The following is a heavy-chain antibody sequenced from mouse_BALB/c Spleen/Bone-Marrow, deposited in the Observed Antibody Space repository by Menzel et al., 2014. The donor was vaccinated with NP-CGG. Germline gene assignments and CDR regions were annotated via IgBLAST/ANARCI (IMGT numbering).Heavy chain of an antibody. CDR2: ISNLAYSI. D-gene: IGHD1-1*01. J-gene: IGHJ1*01. CDR1: GFTFSDYG. Sequence: EVKLMESGGGLVQPGGSRKLSCAASGFTFSDYGMAWVRQAPGKGPEWVAFISNLAYSIYYADTVTGRFTISRENAKNTLYLEMSSLRSEDTAMYYCARDYYGSSYWYFDVWGEGTTVTVSS. V-gene: IGHV5-15*02. CDR3: ARDYYGSSYWYFDV.